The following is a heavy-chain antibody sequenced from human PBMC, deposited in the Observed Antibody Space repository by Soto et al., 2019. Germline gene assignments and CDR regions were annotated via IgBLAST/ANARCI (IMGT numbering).Heavy chain of an antibody. J-gene: IGHJ4*02. CDR1: GFTFSNSD. Sequence: EVQLLESGGGLAQPGGSLRLSCEASGFTFSNSDMCWVRQAPGKGLEWIGSITTGGENSFYADSVKGRFTISRDNSKNTLFIPKNNSRADDTAIYFCAKGGGGDHGDWGQGSPVAVSS. V-gene: IGHV3-23*01. CDR3: AKGGGGDHGD. CDR2: ITTGGENS. D-gene: IGHD3-16*01.